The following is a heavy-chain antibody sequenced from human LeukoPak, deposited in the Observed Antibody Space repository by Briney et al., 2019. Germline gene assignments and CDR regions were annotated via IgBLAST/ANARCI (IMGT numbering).Heavy chain of an antibody. CDR3: ARHVSEQWLVDGYFDY. J-gene: IGHJ4*02. CDR1: GGSISSSSYY. CDR2: IYYSGST. D-gene: IGHD6-19*01. V-gene: IGHV4-39*01. Sequence: KPSETLSLTCTVSGGSISSSSYYWGWIRQPPGKGLEWIGSIYYSGSTYYNPSLKSRVTISVDTSKNQFSLKLSSVTAADTAVYYCARHVSEQWLVDGYFDYWGQGTLVTVSS.